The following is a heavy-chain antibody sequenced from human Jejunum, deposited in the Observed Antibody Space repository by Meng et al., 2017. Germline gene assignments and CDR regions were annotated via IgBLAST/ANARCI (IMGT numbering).Heavy chain of an antibody. CDR3: ARDSMGSLDY. D-gene: IGHD1-26*01. Sequence: QVQRQESGPGLVRPSETLSLICTVSGGSVGRAGYQWGWIRQPPGRGLEWIGYANTNYNPSLKRRVTISLDTSRNLFSLSLTSVTAADTAVYYCARDSMGSLDYWGQGSLVTVSS. CDR2: ANT. CDR1: GGSVGRAGYQ. J-gene: IGHJ4*02. V-gene: IGHV4-61*08.